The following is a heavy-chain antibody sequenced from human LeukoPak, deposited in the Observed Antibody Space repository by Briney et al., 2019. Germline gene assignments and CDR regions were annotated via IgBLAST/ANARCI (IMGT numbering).Heavy chain of an antibody. D-gene: IGHD3/OR15-3a*01. CDR2: IYSGGST. CDR1: GFTVSSNY. V-gene: IGHV3-53*01. Sequence: PGGSLRLSRAASGFTVSSNYMNWVRQAPGKGLEWVSVIYSGGSTFYSDSVKGRFTISRDSSKNTLYLHMNSLRAEDTAVYYCARGWTSGDYFDYWGQGTLVTVSS. CDR3: ARGWTSGDYFDY. J-gene: IGHJ4*02.